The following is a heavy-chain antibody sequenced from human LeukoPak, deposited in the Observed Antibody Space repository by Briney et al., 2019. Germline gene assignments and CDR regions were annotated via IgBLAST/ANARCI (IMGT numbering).Heavy chain of an antibody. CDR3: ARAVCGGSCYLASWFDP. CDR1: GYSISSGYY. Sequence: SETLSLTCTVSGYSISSGYYWGWIRQPPGKGLEWIGSIYHSGSTYYNPSLKSRVTISVDRSKNQFSLKLSPVTAADTAVYYCARAVCGGSCYLASWFDPWGQGTLVTVSS. J-gene: IGHJ5*02. CDR2: IYHSGST. D-gene: IGHD2-15*01. V-gene: IGHV4-38-2*02.